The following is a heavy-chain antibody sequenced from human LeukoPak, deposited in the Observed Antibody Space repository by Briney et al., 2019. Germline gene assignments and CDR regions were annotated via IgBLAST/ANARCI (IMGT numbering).Heavy chain of an antibody. CDR1: GYTLTELS. V-gene: IGHV1-24*01. Sequence: GASVKVSCKVSGYTLTELSMHWVRQAPGKGLEWMGGFDPEDGETIYAQKFQGRVTMTEDTSTDTAYMELSSLRSEDTAVYYYATWTSSYGGSDYWGQGTLVTVSS. CDR3: ATWTSSYGGSDY. CDR2: FDPEDGET. D-gene: IGHD3-16*01. J-gene: IGHJ4*02.